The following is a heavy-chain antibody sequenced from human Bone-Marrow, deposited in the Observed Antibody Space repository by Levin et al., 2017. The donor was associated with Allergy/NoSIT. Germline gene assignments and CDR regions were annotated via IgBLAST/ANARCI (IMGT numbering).Heavy chain of an antibody. D-gene: IGHD3-10*01. CDR2: MYSGGTT. V-gene: IGHV3-53*01. CDR1: GFTVGNNY. Sequence: PGGSLRLSCAASGFTVGNNYMSWVRQAPGKGLEWVSLMYSGGTTSYANSVKGRFTISRDSSKNTLYLQMDSLRVEDAAVYYCDGGPSRGYWGQGTLVTVSS. J-gene: IGHJ4*02. CDR3: DGGPSRGY.